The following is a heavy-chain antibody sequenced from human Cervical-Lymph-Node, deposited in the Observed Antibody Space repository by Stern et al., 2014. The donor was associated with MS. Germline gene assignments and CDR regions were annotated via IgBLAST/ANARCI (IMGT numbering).Heavy chain of an antibody. D-gene: IGHD3-10*01. J-gene: IGHJ6*02. V-gene: IGHV2-70*15. CDR3: ARMAGRGDYYYYSGLDV. CDR1: GFSLTTSAMS. Sequence: QVTLRESGPALVKPTQTLTLTCTFSGFSLTTSAMSVSWIRQPPGKALEWLARIDLDGDKYYSPSLRTTLTISKDTSSNQVGLKFADMDPVDTATYYCARMAGRGDYYYYSGLDVWGQGTTVTVSS. CDR2: IDLDGDK.